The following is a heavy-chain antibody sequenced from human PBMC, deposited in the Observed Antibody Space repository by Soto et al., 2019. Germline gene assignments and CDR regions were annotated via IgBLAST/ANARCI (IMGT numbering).Heavy chain of an antibody. J-gene: IGHJ4*02. Sequence: EVQLLESGGGLVQPGGSLRLSCAASGFTFSSYAMSWVRQAPGKGLEWVSAISGSGGSTYYADSVKGRFTISRDNAKNSLYLQMNSLRAEDTAVYYCARENRDAGSIRYWGQGALVTVSS. CDR2: ISGSGGST. CDR3: ARENRDAGSIRY. D-gene: IGHD1-26*01. V-gene: IGHV3-23*01. CDR1: GFTFSSYA.